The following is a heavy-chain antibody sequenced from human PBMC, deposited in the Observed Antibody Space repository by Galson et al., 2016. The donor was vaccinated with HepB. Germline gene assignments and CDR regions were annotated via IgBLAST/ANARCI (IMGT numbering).Heavy chain of an antibody. CDR2: ISGSGGDK. CDR3: AKLGRDFWSGYPRMIDS. CDR1: GFSFSNFA. D-gene: IGHD3-3*01. V-gene: IGHV3-23*01. Sequence: LRLSCAASGFSFSNFAMSWVRQIPGKGLGWVSAISGSGGDKYYADSVKGRLTIARDNYKKMVFLQMSTVRLEDTAIYYCAKLGRDFWSGYPRMIDSWGQGTRVTVSS. J-gene: IGHJ4*02.